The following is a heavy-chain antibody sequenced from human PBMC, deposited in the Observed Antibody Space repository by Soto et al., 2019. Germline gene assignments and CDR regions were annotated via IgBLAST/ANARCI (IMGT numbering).Heavy chain of an antibody. CDR3: AILISARRKYYYGMVV. CDR2: IYPGDSDT. Sequence: PGKGLEWMVIIYPGDSDTRYSPSFQGQVTISADKSISTAYLQWSSLKASDTAMYYCAILISARRKYYYGMVVGGQGTTVTVSS. V-gene: IGHV5-51*01. D-gene: IGHD6-6*01. J-gene: IGHJ6*02.